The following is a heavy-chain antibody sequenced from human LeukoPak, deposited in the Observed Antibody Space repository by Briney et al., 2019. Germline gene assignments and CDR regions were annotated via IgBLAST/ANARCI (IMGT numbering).Heavy chain of an antibody. CDR2: IYHSGST. CDR3: AREIYSSSFLTGNY. J-gene: IGHJ4*02. CDR1: GVSISSSNSY. D-gene: IGHD6-6*01. V-gene: IGHV4-39*07. Sequence: SETLSLTCTVSGVSISSSNSYWGWIRQPPGKGLEWIGSIYHSGSTYYNPSLKSRVTISLDTSKNQFSLKLSSVTAADTAVYYCAREIYSSSFLTGNYWGQGTLVTVSS.